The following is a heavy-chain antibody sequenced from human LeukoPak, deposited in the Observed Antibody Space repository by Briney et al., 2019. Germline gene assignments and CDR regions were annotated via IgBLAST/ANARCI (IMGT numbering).Heavy chain of an antibody. CDR2: IYTSGST. Sequence: SQTLSLTCTVSGDSISSGSYYWNWIRQPAGKGLEWIGRIYTSGSTHYNPSLKSRVTISVDTSKNQFSLKLTSVTAADTAVYYCARDRLYDYVWGSYPSMRGYYYYYYMDVWGKGTTVTVSS. CDR1: GDSISSGSYY. V-gene: IGHV4-61*02. J-gene: IGHJ6*03. D-gene: IGHD3-16*01. CDR3: ARDRLYDYVWGSYPSMRGYYYYYYMDV.